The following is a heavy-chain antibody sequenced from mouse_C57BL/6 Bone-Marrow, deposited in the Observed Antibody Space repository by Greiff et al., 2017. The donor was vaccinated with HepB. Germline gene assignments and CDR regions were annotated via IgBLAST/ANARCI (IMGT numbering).Heavy chain of an antibody. Sequence: QVQLQQPGAELVKPGASVKVSCKASGYTFTSYWMHWVKQRPGQGLEWIGRIHPSDSDTNYNQKFKGKATLTVDKSSSTAYMQLSILTSEDSAVYYCAIGRYYYGSSYWYFDVWGTGTTVTVSS. CDR2: IHPSDSDT. CDR3: AIGRYYYGSSYWYFDV. J-gene: IGHJ1*03. D-gene: IGHD1-1*01. CDR1: GYTFTSYW. V-gene: IGHV1-74*01.